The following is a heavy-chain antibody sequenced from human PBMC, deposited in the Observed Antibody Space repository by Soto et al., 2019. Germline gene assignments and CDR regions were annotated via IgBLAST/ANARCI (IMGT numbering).Heavy chain of an antibody. Sequence: GASVKVSCKASGYTFTSYDINWVRQATGQGLGWMGWMNPNSGNTVYAQKFQGRVTMTRNTSISTAYMELSSLRSEDTAVYYCARERSYGLDYWGQGTLVTVSS. CDR2: MNPNSGNT. V-gene: IGHV1-8*01. J-gene: IGHJ4*02. CDR3: ARERSYGLDY. CDR1: GYTFTSYD. D-gene: IGHD4-17*01.